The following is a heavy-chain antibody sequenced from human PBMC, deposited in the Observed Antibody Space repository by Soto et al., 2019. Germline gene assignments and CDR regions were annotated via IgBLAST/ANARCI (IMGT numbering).Heavy chain of an antibody. J-gene: IGHJ6*02. CDR2: INPNSGGT. CDR3: ARDIYVVRLLDFYYYYGMDV. CDR1: GYTFTGYY. Sequence: QVQLVQSGAEVKKPGASVKVSCKASGYTFTGYYMHWVRQAPGQGLEWMGWINPNSGGTNYAQKFQGRVTMTRDTSISTAYMGLSRLRSDDTAVYYCARDIYVVRLLDFYYYYGMDVWGQGTTVTVSS. V-gene: IGHV1-2*02. D-gene: IGHD2-15*01.